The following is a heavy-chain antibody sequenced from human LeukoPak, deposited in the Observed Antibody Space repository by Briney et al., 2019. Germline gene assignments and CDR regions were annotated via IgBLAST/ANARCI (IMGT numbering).Heavy chain of an antibody. V-gene: IGHV3-9*01. CDR2: ISWNSGSI. Sequence: GGSLRLSCAASGFTFDDYAMHWVRQAPGKGLEWVSGISWNSGSIGYADSVKGRFTISRDNAKNSLYLQMNSLRAEDTALYYCATASDSSGYWDWGQGTLVTVSS. J-gene: IGHJ4*02. CDR3: ATASDSSGYWD. CDR1: GFTFDDYA. D-gene: IGHD3-22*01.